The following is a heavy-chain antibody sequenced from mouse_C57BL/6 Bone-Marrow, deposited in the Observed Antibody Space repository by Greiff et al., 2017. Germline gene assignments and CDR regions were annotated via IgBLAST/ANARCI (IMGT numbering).Heavy chain of an antibody. D-gene: IGHD1-1*01. CDR2: IDPENGDT. J-gene: IGHJ2*01. Sequence: VQLQQSGAELVRPGASVKLSCTASGFNIKDDYMHWVKQRPEQGLEWIGWIDPENGDTEYASKFQGKATITADTSSNTAYLQLSSLTSENTAVYYCTTYYYDVDYWGQGTTLPVSS. CDR3: TTYYYDVDY. V-gene: IGHV14-4*01. CDR1: GFNIKDDY.